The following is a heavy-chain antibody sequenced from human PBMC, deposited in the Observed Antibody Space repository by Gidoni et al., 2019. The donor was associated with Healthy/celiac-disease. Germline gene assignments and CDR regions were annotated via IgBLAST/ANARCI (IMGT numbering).Heavy chain of an antibody. CDR2: MSSNGGST. CDR3: VKDHGGSYYFDY. J-gene: IGHJ4*02. V-gene: IGHV3-64D*06. CDR1: GFTFSSYA. D-gene: IGHD1-26*01. Sequence: EVQLVESGGGLVQPGGSLRLSCSASGFTFSSYAMHWVRQAPGKGLEYVSAMSSNGGSTYYADSVKGRFTISRDNSKNTLYLQMSSLRAEDTAVYYCVKDHGGSYYFDYWGQGTLVTVSS.